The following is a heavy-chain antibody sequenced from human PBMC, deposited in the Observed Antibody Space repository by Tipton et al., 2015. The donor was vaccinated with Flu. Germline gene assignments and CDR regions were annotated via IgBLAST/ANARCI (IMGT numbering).Heavy chain of an antibody. V-gene: IGHV4-38-2*01. D-gene: IGHD3-10*02. CDR3: ARHTGDSVRGVVDY. Sequence: LRLSCAVSGYSITSSYYWGWIRQPPGKGLEWIGTIYHSGTTYYDPSLKSRLTLSVDTSKNQFSLKLNSVTAADTAVYYCARHTGDSVRGVVDYWGQGTLVTVSS. CDR2: IYHSGTT. J-gene: IGHJ4*02. CDR1: GYSITSSYY.